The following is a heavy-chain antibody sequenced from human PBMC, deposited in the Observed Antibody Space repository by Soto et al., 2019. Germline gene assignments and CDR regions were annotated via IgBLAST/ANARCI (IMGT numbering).Heavy chain of an antibody. Sequence: PGGSLRLSCAASGFTFSSYAMSWVRQAPGKGLEWVSAISGSGGSTYYADSVKGRFTISRDNSKNTLYLQMNSLRAEDTAVYYCETHMYSSSWSPFDYWGQGTPVTAPQ. V-gene: IGHV3-23*01. CDR1: GFTFSSYA. J-gene: IGHJ4*02. D-gene: IGHD6-13*01. CDR3: ETHMYSSSWSPFDY. CDR2: ISGSGGST.